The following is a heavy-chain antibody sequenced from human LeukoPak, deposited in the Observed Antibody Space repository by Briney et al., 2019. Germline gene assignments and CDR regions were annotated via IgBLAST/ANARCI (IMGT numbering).Heavy chain of an antibody. CDR1: GFAFSSYG. CDR2: ISYDGSNK. D-gene: IGHD3-16*01. CDR3: AKPAYAGYYYYMDV. V-gene: IGHV3-30*18. J-gene: IGHJ6*03. Sequence: GGSLRLSCAASGFAFSSYGMHWVRQAPGKGLEWVALISYDGSNKYYADSVKGRFTISRDNSKNTLYLQMNSLRVEDTAVYYCAKPAYAGYYYYMDVWGKGTTVTVSS.